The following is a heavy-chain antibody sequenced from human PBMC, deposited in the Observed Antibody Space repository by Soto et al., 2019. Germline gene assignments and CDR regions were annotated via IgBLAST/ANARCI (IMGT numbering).Heavy chain of an antibody. V-gene: IGHV3-74*01. CDR2: IKGDGSST. J-gene: IGHJ6*03. Sequence: EVQLVESGGGLVQPGGSLRLSCAASGFTFSSYWMHWVHQAPGKGLVWVSRIKGDGSSTGYADSVKGRFTISRDNARNTVYLQMNSLGAEDTGLYYCARGAAGYYYMDVWGRGTTVTVSS. CDR1: GFTFSSYW. D-gene: IGHD6-25*01. CDR3: ARGAAGYYYMDV.